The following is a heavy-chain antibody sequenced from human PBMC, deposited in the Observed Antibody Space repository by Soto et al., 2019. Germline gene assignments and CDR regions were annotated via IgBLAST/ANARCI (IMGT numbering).Heavy chain of an antibody. CDR1: GYTFTSYY. V-gene: IGHV1-2*04. Sequence: ASVKVSCKASGYTFTSYYMHWVRQAPGQGLEWMGIINPNSGGTNYAQKFQGWVTMTRDTSISTAYMELSRLRSDDTAVYYCARVHDYGDYSFDYWGQGTLVTSPQ. CDR3: ARVHDYGDYSFDY. CDR2: INPNSGGT. J-gene: IGHJ4*02. D-gene: IGHD4-17*01.